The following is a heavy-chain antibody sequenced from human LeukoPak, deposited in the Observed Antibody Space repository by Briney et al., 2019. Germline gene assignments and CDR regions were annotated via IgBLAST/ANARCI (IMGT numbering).Heavy chain of an antibody. J-gene: IGHJ4*02. V-gene: IGHV3-23*01. CDR2: ISSSGGSK. D-gene: IGHD1-26*01. CDR3: AKDIVVGATSSFDY. Sequence: GGSLRLSCAASGFTFSNYGMSWVRQAPGKGLQWVSTISSSGGSKYYADSVKGRFTVSRGNSKDTLYLQMNSLRAEDTAVYYCAKDIVVGATSSFDYWGQGTLVTVSS. CDR1: GFTFSNYG.